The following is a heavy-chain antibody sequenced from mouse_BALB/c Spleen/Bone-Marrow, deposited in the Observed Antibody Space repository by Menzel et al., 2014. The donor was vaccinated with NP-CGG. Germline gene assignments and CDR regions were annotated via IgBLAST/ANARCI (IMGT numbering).Heavy chain of an antibody. CDR1: GFIFXDYY. CDR3: ARTYRPYALDY. V-gene: IGHV5-4*02. Sequence: EVKVVESGGGLVKPGGSLKLSCAASGFIFXDYYMYWVRQTPEKRLEWVATISDGGSYTSYPDSVKGRFTVSRDNAKNNLYLQMSSLKSEDTAFYYCARTYRPYALDYWGQGSSVTVSS. CDR2: ISDGGSYT. D-gene: IGHD2-14*01. J-gene: IGHJ4*01.